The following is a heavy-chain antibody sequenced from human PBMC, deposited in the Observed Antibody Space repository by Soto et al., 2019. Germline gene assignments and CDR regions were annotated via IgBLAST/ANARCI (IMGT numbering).Heavy chain of an antibody. CDR2: IYYSGST. CDR1: GGSISSSSYY. Sequence: SETLSLTCTVSGGSISSSSYYWGWIRQPPGKGLEWIGSIYYSGSTYYNPSLKSRVTISVDTSKNQFSLKLSSVTAADTAVYYCARWADSGIGGLDYWGQGTLVTVS. V-gene: IGHV4-39*01. J-gene: IGHJ4*02. D-gene: IGHD1-26*01. CDR3: ARWADSGIGGLDY.